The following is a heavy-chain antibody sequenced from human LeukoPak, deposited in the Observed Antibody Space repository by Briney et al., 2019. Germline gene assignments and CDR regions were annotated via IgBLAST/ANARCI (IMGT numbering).Heavy chain of an antibody. D-gene: IGHD1-26*01. CDR2: IYTGGNT. Sequence: GGSLRLSCAASGFTADSNYLSWVRQAPGKGLEWVSTIYTGGNTYYAASVKGRFTISRDFSKNTVFLHMNSLRAEDTAMYYCAKDRTVGASYWYFDLWGRGTLVTVSS. V-gene: IGHV3-53*01. J-gene: IGHJ2*01. CDR1: GFTADSNY. CDR3: AKDRTVGASYWYFDL.